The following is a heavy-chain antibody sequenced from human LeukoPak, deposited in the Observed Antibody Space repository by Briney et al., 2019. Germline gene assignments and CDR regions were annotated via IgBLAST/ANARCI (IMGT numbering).Heavy chain of an antibody. J-gene: IGHJ1*01. Sequence: SETLSLTCTVSGGSISGYYWSWIRQPPGKGLEWFGYIYYSGSTNYNPSLKSRVTISVYTSKNQFSLKLSSVTAADTAVYYCARLKYYYDSSGYRAEYFQHWGQGTLVTVSS. CDR2: IYYSGST. V-gene: IGHV4-59*01. D-gene: IGHD3-22*01. CDR1: GGSISGYY. CDR3: ARLKYYYDSSGYRAEYFQH.